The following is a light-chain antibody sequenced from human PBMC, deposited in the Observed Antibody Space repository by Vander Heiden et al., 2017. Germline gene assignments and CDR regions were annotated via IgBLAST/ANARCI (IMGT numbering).Light chain of an antibody. CDR2: GSR. Sequence: QSVLTQPPSVSGAPGQRVTISCTGNSSNLGAGYGVHWYQQIPGTAPKLLIYGSRNRASGVPDRFSGSKSGTSASLAITGLQPADEADYYCHSFDSSLSVGVVFGGGTKLTVL. CDR3: HSFDSSLSVGVV. V-gene: IGLV1-40*01. J-gene: IGLJ2*01. CDR1: SSNLGAGYG.